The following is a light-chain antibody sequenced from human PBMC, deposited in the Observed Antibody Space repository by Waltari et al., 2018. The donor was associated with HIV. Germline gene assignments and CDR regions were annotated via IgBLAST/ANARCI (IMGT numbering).Light chain of an antibody. Sequence: QSALTQPASVSGSPGQSITISCTGTRSDVGGYNHVSWYQHHPGKAPKLVIYEVSNRPAGVSNRFSGAKSGNTASLTISGLQAEDEADYYCSSYTSSSTSHVFGTGTKVTVL. J-gene: IGLJ1*01. V-gene: IGLV2-14*01. CDR1: RSDVGGYNH. CDR3: SSYTSSSTSHV. CDR2: EVS.